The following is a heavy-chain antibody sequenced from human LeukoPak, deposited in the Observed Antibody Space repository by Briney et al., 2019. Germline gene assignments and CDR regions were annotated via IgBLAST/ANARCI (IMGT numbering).Heavy chain of an antibody. Sequence: SETLSLPCTVSGGSISSSSYYWVWIRQPPGKGLEWIGSLYYSGSTYYNPSVKSRVTISVDTSKNQFSLKLRSVTAADTAVYYCTSVSKTVVPATIDYWGQGTQVTVSS. J-gene: IGHJ4*02. D-gene: IGHD2-15*01. CDR1: GGSISSSSYY. CDR2: LYYSGST. CDR3: TSVSKTVVPATIDY. V-gene: IGHV4-39*01.